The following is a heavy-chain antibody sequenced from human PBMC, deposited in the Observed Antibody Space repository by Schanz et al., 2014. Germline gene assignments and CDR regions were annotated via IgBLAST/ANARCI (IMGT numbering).Heavy chain of an antibody. CDR3: AKGRFGELSAFDI. Sequence: EVQLLESGGGLVPPGGSLRLSCAASGFNFSDYAMCWVRQAPGKGLEWVSAISGGGGTTYYTDSVKGRFTISRDNSKSTLYLQMNSLRPEDTAVYYCAKGRFGELSAFDIWGQGTMVTVSS. V-gene: IGHV3-23*01. J-gene: IGHJ3*02. CDR1: GFNFSDYA. D-gene: IGHD3-10*01. CDR2: ISGGGGTT.